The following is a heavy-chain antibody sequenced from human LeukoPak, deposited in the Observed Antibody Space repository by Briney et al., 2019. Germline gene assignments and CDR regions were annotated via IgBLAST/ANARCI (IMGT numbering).Heavy chain of an antibody. D-gene: IGHD2-2*01. Sequence: ASVKVSCKASGYTFTSYGISWVRQAPGQGLEWMGWISGYNAYTHYAQKLQGRVTMTTDTSTSTAYMELRSLRSDDTAVYYCARDRRLDYQLPADNWGQGTLVTVSS. CDR1: GYTFTSYG. V-gene: IGHV1-18*01. CDR2: ISGYNAYT. J-gene: IGHJ4*02. CDR3: ARDRRLDYQLPADN.